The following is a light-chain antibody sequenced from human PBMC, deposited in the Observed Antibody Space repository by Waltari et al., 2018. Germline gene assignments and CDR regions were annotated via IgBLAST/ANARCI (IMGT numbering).Light chain of an antibody. CDR2: EGS. CDR3: SSYTTSSAPGV. CDR1: DSDVGAYDF. J-gene: IGLJ1*01. V-gene: IGLV2-14*01. Sequence: QSALTQPASVSGSPGQSITISCSGTDSDVGAYDFVSWYQQHPGKAPHPIIYEGSKRPSGVSNRCSASKSCNTASLTISGLQAEDEADYYCSSYTTSSAPGVFGTGTRVTVL.